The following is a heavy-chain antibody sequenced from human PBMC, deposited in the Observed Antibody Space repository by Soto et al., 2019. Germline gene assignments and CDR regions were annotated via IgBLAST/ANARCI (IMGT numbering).Heavy chain of an antibody. Sequence: GASVKVSCKASGYTFTSYDINWVRQATGQGLEWMGWMNPNSGNTGYAQKFQGRVTMTRNTSISTAYMELSSLRSEDTAVYYCARGYNSSSPSYYYYMDVWGKGTTVTVSS. J-gene: IGHJ6*03. D-gene: IGHD6-6*01. CDR2: MNPNSGNT. V-gene: IGHV1-8*01. CDR1: GYTFTSYD. CDR3: ARGYNSSSPSYYYYMDV.